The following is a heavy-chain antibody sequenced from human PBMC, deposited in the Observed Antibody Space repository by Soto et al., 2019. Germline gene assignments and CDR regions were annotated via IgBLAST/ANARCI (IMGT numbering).Heavy chain of an antibody. CDR1: GFTFSSYW. D-gene: IGHD6-19*01. CDR2: TRQDGGQE. CDR3: ARYPNPTVAGLPFDL. Sequence: EVQLVESGGGLVQPGGSLRLSCAASGFTFSSYWMSWVRQAPGKGLEWVAHTRQDGGQEYYVDSVKGRFTISRDNAKNSIYLQMNSLRVEDTAVYYCARYPNPTVAGLPFDLWGQGTLVTVSS. V-gene: IGHV3-7*03. J-gene: IGHJ4*02.